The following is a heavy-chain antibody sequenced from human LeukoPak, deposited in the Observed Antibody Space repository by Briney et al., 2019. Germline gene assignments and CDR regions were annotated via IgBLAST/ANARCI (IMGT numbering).Heavy chain of an antibody. CDR2: IHYSGST. CDR3: ARDMGYGANWFDP. D-gene: IGHD1-26*01. J-gene: IGHJ5*02. Sequence: SETLSLPCTVSGGSFSSGSYYWSWIRQPPGQGLEWIGYIHYSGSTNYNPSLKSRVTISVDTSKNQFSLKLSSVTAADAAVYYCARDMGYGANWFDPWGQGTLVTASS. V-gene: IGHV4-61*01. CDR1: GGSFSSGSYY.